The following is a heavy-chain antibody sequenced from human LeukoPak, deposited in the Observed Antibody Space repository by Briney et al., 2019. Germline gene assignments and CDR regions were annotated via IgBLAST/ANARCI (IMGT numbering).Heavy chain of an antibody. Sequence: GGSLRLSCAASGFTVSSNYMSWVRQAPGKGLEWVSSIGISSNKIYYADSVKGRFIISRDNAKNSLYLQMSSLRVEDTAVYYCTRETAFDFWGQGTAVSVSS. CDR1: GFTVSSNY. V-gene: IGHV3-21*01. CDR3: TRETAFDF. J-gene: IGHJ3*01. CDR2: IGISSNKI.